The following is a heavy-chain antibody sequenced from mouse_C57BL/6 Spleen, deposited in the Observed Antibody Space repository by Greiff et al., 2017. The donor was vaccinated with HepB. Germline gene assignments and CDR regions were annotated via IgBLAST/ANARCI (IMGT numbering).Heavy chain of an antibody. CDR1: GYTFTSYW. V-gene: IGHV1-50*01. Sequence: QVQLQQPGAELVKLGASVKLSCKASGYTFTSYWMQWVKQRPGQGLEWIGEIDPSDSYTNYNQKFKGKATLTVDTSSSTAYMQLSSLTSEDSAVYYCARGGLPEAYWGQGTLVTVSA. CDR2: IDPSDSYT. D-gene: IGHD2-2*01. CDR3: ARGGLPEAY. J-gene: IGHJ3*01.